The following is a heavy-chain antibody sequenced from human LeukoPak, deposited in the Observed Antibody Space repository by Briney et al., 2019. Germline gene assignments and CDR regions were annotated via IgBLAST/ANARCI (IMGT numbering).Heavy chain of an antibody. D-gene: IGHD2/OR15-2a*01. CDR1: GGSISNYY. J-gene: IGHJ6*03. Sequence: SETLSLTCIVSGGSISNYYWSWIRQPPGKGLEWIGSIYHSGSTYYNPSLKSRVTISVDTSKNQFSLKLSSVTAADTAVYYCASQNSLYYYYYYMDVWGKGTTVTVSS. CDR2: IYHSGST. V-gene: IGHV4-59*08. CDR3: ASQNSLYYYYYYMDV.